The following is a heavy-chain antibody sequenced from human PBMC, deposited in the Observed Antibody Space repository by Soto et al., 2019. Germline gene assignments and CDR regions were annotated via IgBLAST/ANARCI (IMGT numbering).Heavy chain of an antibody. V-gene: IGHV4-39*01. CDR1: GGSISSSSYY. Sequence: SETLSLTCTVSGGSISSSSYYWGWIRQPPGKGLEWIGSIYYSGSTYYNPSLKSRVTISVDTSKNQFSLKLSSVTAADTAVYYCARRSIAAAGTVDYWGQGTLVTVPS. J-gene: IGHJ4*02. D-gene: IGHD6-13*01. CDR2: IYYSGST. CDR3: ARRSIAAAGTVDY.